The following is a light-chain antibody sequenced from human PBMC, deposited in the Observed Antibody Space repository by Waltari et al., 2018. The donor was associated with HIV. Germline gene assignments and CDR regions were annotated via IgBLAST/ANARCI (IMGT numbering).Light chain of an antibody. J-gene: IGKJ4*01. CDR3: MQGTHWPPT. V-gene: IGKV2-30*01. CDR2: KVS. CDR1: QSLVYSDGNTY. Sequence: DVVMTQSPLSLPVTLGQPASISCRSSQSLVYSDGNTYLNWFQQRPDQSPRRLIYKVSNRDSGVPDRFSGSGSGTDFTLKISRVAAEDVGVYYCMQGTHWPPTFGGGTKVEIK.